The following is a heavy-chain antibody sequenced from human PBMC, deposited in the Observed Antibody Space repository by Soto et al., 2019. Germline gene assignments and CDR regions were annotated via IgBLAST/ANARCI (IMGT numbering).Heavy chain of an antibody. D-gene: IGHD1-26*01. Sequence: GGSLRLSCAASGFTFSSYAMSWVRQAPGKGLEWVSAISGSGGSTYYADSVKGRFTISRDNSKNTLYLQMNSLRAEDTAVYYCAKDKDGPSGSPFLEAFDIWGQGTMVTVSS. CDR1: GFTFSSYA. CDR3: AKDKDGPSGSPFLEAFDI. J-gene: IGHJ3*02. CDR2: ISGSGGST. V-gene: IGHV3-23*01.